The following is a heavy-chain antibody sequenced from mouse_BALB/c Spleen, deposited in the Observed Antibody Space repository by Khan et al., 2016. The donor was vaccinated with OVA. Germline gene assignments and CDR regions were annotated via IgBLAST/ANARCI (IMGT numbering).Heavy chain of an antibody. V-gene: IGHV2-9*02. D-gene: IGHD2-1*01. Sequence: VQLVESGPGLVAPSQSLSITCTVSGFSLTNYGVHWLRQPPGKGLEWLGVIWAGGSTTYNSALMSRLSISKDNSTGQVFLKMNSLQTDDTAMYYCATLYGNEAYWGEGTLVTVSA. CDR2: IWAGGST. CDR3: ATLYGNEAY. CDR1: GFSLTNYG. J-gene: IGHJ3*01.